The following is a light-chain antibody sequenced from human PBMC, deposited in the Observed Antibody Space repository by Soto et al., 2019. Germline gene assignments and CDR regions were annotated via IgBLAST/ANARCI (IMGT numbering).Light chain of an antibody. V-gene: IGKV4-1*01. CDR2: WAS. J-gene: IGKJ3*01. CDR1: QSVLYSSNNRNY. Sequence: DIVMTQSPDSLAVSLGERATINCKSSQSVLYSSNNRNYLGWYQQKPAQPPKLLISWASTRESGVPDRFSGSGSGTDFTLTISSLQAEDVAIYYCQQYYDTRFTFGPGTKVDIK. CDR3: QQYYDTRFT.